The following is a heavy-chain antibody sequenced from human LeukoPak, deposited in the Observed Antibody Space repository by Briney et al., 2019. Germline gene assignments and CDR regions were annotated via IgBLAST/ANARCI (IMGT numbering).Heavy chain of an antibody. CDR1: GFTFSSYG. D-gene: IGHD3-10*01. J-gene: IGHJ6*02. Sequence: GRSLRLSCAASGFTFSSYGMHWVRQAPGKGLEWVAVISYDGSNKYYADSVKGRFTISRDNSKNTLYLQMNSLRAEDTAVYYCANFIDGSGSYYLHYYYGMDVWGQGTTVTVSS. CDR2: ISYDGSNK. V-gene: IGHV3-30*18. CDR3: ANFIDGSGSYYLHYYYGMDV.